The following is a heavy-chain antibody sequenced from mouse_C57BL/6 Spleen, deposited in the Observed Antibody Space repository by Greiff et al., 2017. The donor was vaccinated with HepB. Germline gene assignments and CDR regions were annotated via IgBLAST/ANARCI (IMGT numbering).Heavy chain of an antibody. V-gene: IGHV1-39*01. D-gene: IGHD1-1*01. Sequence: VQLQQSGPVLVKPGASVKMSCKASGYTFTDYYMNWVKQSNGKSLEWIGVINPNYGTTSYNQKFKGKATLTVDQSSSTAYMQLNSLTSEDSAVYYCARGAVVAIFAMDYWGQGTSVTVSS. CDR3: ARGAVVAIFAMDY. CDR1: GYTFTDYY. CDR2: INPNYGTT. J-gene: IGHJ4*01.